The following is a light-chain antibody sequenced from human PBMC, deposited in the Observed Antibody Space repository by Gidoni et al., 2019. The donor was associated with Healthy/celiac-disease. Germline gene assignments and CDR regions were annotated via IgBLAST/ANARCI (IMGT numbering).Light chain of an antibody. Sequence: DIQMTQSPSSLSASVGDRVTITCRASQSISSYLNWYQQKPGKASKLLIYAASSLQSGVPSRFSGSGSRTDFTLTISSLQPEDFATYYCQQSYSTPPTFGGGTKVEIK. V-gene: IGKV1-39*01. CDR2: AAS. CDR3: QQSYSTPPT. J-gene: IGKJ4*01. CDR1: QSISSY.